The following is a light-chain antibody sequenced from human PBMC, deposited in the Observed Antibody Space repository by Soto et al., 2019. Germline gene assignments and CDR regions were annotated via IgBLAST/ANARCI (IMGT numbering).Light chain of an antibody. CDR3: SSYTSSSTHWV. Sequence: QSVLTQPASVSGSPGQSITISCTGTSSDVGGYNYVSWYQQQPGKAPKFMIYEVSNRPSGVSNRFSGSKSGNTASLTISGLQAEDEADYYCSSYTSSSTHWVFGGGTQLTVL. J-gene: IGLJ3*02. V-gene: IGLV2-14*01. CDR2: EVS. CDR1: SSDVGGYNY.